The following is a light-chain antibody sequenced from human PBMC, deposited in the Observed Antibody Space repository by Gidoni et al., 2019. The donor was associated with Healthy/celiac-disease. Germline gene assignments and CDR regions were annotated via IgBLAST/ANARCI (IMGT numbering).Light chain of an antibody. V-gene: IGKV4-1*01. CDR3: QQYYSIPHT. J-gene: IGKJ2*01. CDR1: QSVLYSSNNKNY. CDR2: WAS. Sequence: DIVMTQSPDSLAVSLGERATINCKSSQSVLYSSNNKNYLAWYQQKPGQPPRLLIYWASTRESGVPDRFSGSGSGTDFTLTISSLQAEDVAVYYCQQYYSIPHTFXQXTKLEIK.